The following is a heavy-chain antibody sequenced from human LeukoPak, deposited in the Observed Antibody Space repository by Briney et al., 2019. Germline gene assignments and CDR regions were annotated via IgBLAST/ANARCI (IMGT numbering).Heavy chain of an antibody. CDR2: ISSSSTYI. Sequence: PGGSLRLSCEASGFTFSSYRMNWVRQGPGKGLEWVSSISSSSTYIYYADSVKGRFTISRDNAKNTLYLQMNSLRAEDTAVYYCARVVGSSGWYLGYWGQGTLVTVSS. CDR3: ARVVGSSGWYLGY. J-gene: IGHJ4*02. V-gene: IGHV3-21*01. CDR1: GFTFSSYR. D-gene: IGHD6-19*01.